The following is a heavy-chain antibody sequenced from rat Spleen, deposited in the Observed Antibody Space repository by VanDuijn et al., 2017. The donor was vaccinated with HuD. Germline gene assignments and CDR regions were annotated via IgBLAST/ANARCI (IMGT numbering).Heavy chain of an antibody. Sequence: EVQLVETGGGLVQPGKSLKLSCVASGFTFSRYWMYWVRQAPGKGLEWVSSVSSDGINTYYPDSVKGRFTISRDNAKSTLYLQMDSLRSEDTATYYCARLGTEAIGNWFTYWGQGTLVTVSS. J-gene: IGHJ3*01. CDR3: ARLGTEAIGNWFTY. CDR2: VSSDGINT. CDR1: GFTFSRYW. V-gene: IGHV5-58*01. D-gene: IGHD1-11*01.